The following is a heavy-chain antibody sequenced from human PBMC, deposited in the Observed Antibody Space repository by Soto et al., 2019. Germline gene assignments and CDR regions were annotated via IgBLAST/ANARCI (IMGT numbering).Heavy chain of an antibody. J-gene: IGHJ4*02. V-gene: IGHV3-33*06. Sequence: GGSLRLSCEASGFTFNTYSMHWVRQPPGKGLEWLAAIWYDGTQKYYADSVKGRFTISRDNSKNTLFLQMNSLRDEDTAIYYCAKDGLSDSPSAIDYWGQGTRVTVSS. D-gene: IGHD6-13*01. CDR2: IWYDGTQK. CDR3: AKDGLSDSPSAIDY. CDR1: GFTFNTYS.